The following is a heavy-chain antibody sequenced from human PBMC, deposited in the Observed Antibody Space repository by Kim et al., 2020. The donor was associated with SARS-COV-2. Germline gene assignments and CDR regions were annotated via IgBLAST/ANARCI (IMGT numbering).Heavy chain of an antibody. V-gene: IGHV3-66*01. CDR3: ARGFYYGSGTSYAFDI. J-gene: IGHJ3*02. D-gene: IGHD3-10*01. CDR1: GFTVNANS. Sequence: GGSLRLSCATSGFTVNANSLSWVRQAPGKGLEWVSVIYSAGGTYYADSMKGRFTISRDKSKNTVFLQMNSLRVEDTAVYFCARGFYYGSGTSYAFDIWGQGTMVTVSS. CDR2: IYSAGGT.